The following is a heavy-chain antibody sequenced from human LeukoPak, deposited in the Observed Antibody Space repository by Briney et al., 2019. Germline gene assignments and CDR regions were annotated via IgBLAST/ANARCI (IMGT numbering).Heavy chain of an antibody. J-gene: IGHJ4*02. V-gene: IGHV3-20*04. CDR1: GFTFDDYG. D-gene: IGHD1-26*01. Sequence: PGGSLRLSCAASGFTFDDYGMSWVRQAPGKGLEWVSGINWNGGSAGYADSVKGRFTISRDNAKNSLYLQMNSLRAEDTALYYCAREGYYSGSYPFDYWGQGTLVPSPQ. CDR2: INWNGGSA. CDR3: AREGYYSGSYPFDY.